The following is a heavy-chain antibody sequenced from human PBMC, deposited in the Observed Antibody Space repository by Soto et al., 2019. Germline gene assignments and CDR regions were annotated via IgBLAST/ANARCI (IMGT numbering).Heavy chain of an antibody. CDR2: IKSKTDGGTT. D-gene: IGHD2-2*02. CDR3: TTDWRYPGDNWFDP. Sequence: PGGSLRLSCAASGFTFSNAWMSWVRQAPGKGLEWVGRIKSKTDGGTTDYAAPVKGRFTISRDDSKNTLYLQMNSLKTEDTAVYYCTTDWRYPGDNWFDPWGQGTLVTVSS. J-gene: IGHJ5*02. V-gene: IGHV3-15*01. CDR1: GFTFSNAW.